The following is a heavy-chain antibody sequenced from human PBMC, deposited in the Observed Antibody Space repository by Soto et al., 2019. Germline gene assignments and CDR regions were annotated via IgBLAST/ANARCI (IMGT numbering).Heavy chain of an antibody. V-gene: IGHV3-23*01. CDR2: ISGSGGST. J-gene: IGHJ4*02. Sequence: PGGSLRLSCAASGFTFSSYAMSWVRQAPGKGLEWVSAISGSGGSTYYADSVKGRFTISRDNSKNTLYLQMNSLRAEDTAVYYCAKPVGNILTGYFAEFDYWGQGTLVTVSS. D-gene: IGHD3-9*01. CDR1: GFTFSSYA. CDR3: AKPVGNILTGYFAEFDY.